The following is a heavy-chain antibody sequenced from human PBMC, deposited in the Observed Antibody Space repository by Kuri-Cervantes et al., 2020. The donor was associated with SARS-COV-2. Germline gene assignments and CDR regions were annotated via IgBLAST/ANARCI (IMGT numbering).Heavy chain of an antibody. CDR2: ISHDGGEK. D-gene: IGHD2/OR15-2a*01. Sequence: GGSLRLSCVASGFTFRGYWMTWVRQAPGKGLEWVATISHDGGEKYYVDSVKGRFTVSRDNAKGSLYLQVSGLRAEDTALYYCARAGPHFSDHYYMDVWGKGTAVTVSS. V-gene: IGHV3-7*01. CDR3: ARAGPHFSDHYYMDV. CDR1: GFTFRGYW. J-gene: IGHJ6*03.